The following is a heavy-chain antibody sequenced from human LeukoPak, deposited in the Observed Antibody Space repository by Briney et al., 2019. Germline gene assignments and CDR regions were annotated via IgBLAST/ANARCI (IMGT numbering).Heavy chain of an antibody. Sequence: SETLSLTCNVSGGSISTYYWSRVRQSAGRGLEWIGRIYVSGNTNDNPSLRSRVAMSVDKSKNQFFLNLSSVTAADTAVYYCVRENNIGGAFDFWGQGTLVTVSS. CDR1: GGSISTYY. J-gene: IGHJ4*02. D-gene: IGHD5-12*01. V-gene: IGHV4-4*07. CDR3: VRENNIGGAFDF. CDR2: IYVSGNT.